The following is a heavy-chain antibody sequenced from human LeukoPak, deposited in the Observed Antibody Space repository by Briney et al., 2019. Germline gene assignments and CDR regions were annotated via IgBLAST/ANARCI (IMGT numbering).Heavy chain of an antibody. J-gene: IGHJ4*02. CDR3: AVDFGDYSFDY. CDR2: IGSSGDTT. Sequence: GGSLRLSCAASGFTFSSYAMSWVRQAPGKGLEWVSSIGSSGDTTYYAGSVKGRFTISRDNSKNTLYLQMDSLRVEDTAVYYCAVDFGDYSFDYWGQGTLVTVSS. D-gene: IGHD4-17*01. V-gene: IGHV3-23*01. CDR1: GFTFSSYA.